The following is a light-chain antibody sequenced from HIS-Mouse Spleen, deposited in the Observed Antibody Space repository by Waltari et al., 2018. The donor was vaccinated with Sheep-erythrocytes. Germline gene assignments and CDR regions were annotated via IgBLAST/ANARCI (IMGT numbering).Light chain of an antibody. CDR1: SSDFGSYNL. Sequence: QSALTQPASVSGSPGQSITIPCPGTSSDFGSYNLVSWYQPHPGKAPKLMIYEGSKRPSGVSNRFSGSKSGNTASLTISGLQAEDEADYYCCSYAGSSTPVFGGGTKLTVL. J-gene: IGLJ3*02. CDR3: CSYAGSSTPV. V-gene: IGLV2-23*01. CDR2: EGS.